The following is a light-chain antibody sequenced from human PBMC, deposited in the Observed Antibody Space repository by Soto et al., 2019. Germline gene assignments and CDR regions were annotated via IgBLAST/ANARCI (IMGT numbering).Light chain of an antibody. V-gene: IGLV1-40*01. CDR2: GNS. CDR3: QSYDSSLSGWV. Sequence: QSVLTQPPPVSGAPGQRVTISCTGSSSNIGAGYDVHWYQQLPGTAPKLLSYGNSNRPSGVPDRFSGSKSGTSASLAITGLQAEDEADYYCQSYDSSLSGWVFGGGTKVTVL. CDR1: SSNIGAGYD. J-gene: IGLJ3*02.